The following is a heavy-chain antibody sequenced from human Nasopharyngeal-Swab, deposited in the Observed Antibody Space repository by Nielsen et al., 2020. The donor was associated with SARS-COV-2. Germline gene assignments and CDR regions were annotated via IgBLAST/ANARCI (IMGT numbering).Heavy chain of an antibody. V-gene: IGHV5-51*01. CDR1: GYIFSNYL. D-gene: IGHD2-21*02. Sequence: GESLKISCKGSGYIFSNYLIGWVRQMPGKGLEYIGIIYPGDSDPRYSPSFQGQVTISLDKSINTAYLQWSSLKASDTAMYYCARFQVTAGFDYWGQGTLVTVSS. J-gene: IGHJ4*02. CDR3: ARFQVTAGFDY. CDR2: IYPGDSDP.